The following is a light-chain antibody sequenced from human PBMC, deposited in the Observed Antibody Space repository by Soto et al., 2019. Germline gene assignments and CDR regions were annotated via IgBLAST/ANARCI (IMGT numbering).Light chain of an antibody. J-gene: IGLJ3*02. CDR3: AVWDDSLNGPV. CDR2: SNN. CDR1: SSNIGSNT. V-gene: IGLV1-44*01. Sequence: QLVLTQPPSASGTPGQRVTLSCSGSSSNIGSNTVNWYQQLPGTDPKLLIYSNNQRPSGVPDRFSASKSGTSASLAISGLQSEDEADYYCAVWDDSLNGPVFGGGTKVTVL.